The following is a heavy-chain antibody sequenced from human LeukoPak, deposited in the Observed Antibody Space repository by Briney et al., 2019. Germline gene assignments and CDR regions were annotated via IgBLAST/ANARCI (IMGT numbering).Heavy chain of an antibody. CDR3: ARASYYYDSSGYYFNWFDP. CDR1: GGTFGSYA. J-gene: IGHJ5*02. Sequence: SVKVSCKASGGTFGSYAISWVRQAPGQGLEWMGGIIPIFGTANYAQKFQGRVTITTDESTSTAYMELSSLRSEDTAVYYCARASYYYDSSGYYFNWFDPWGQGTLVTVSS. V-gene: IGHV1-69*05. D-gene: IGHD3-22*01. CDR2: IIPIFGTA.